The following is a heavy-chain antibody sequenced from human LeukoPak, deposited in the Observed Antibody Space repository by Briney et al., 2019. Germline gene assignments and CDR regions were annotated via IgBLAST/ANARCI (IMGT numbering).Heavy chain of an antibody. Sequence: GGSLRLSCAASGFTFSSYAMSWGRQAPGKGLEWGSGISASCGSTVYADSGKGRFTISRDNAKNTLYLQMNSLRAEDTAVYYCARGLLGRWLQYWYFDLWGRGTLVTVSS. CDR2: ISASCGST. CDR1: GFTFSSYA. D-gene: IGHD5-24*01. J-gene: IGHJ2*01. CDR3: ARGLLGRWLQYWYFDL. V-gene: IGHV3-23*01.